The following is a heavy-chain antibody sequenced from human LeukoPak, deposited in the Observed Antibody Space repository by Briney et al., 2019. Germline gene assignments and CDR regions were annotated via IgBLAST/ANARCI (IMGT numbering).Heavy chain of an antibody. J-gene: IGHJ4*02. V-gene: IGHV1-2*02. CDR1: GYTFSGYY. CDR2: INPNSGGT. Sequence: GASVKVSCEASGYTFSGYYMHWVRQAPGQGLEWMGWINPNSGGTNYAQKFQGRVTMTRDTSISTAYMELSRLRSDDTAVYYCARASGYNYNFDYWGQGTLVTVSS. D-gene: IGHD5-24*01. CDR3: ARASGYNYNFDY.